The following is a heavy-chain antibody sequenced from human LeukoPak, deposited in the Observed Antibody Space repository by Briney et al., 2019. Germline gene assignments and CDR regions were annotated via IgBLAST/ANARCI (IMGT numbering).Heavy chain of an antibody. CDR2: IYSGST. Sequence: HAGGSLRLSCTVSGFTVTSNSMSWVRQAPGKGLEWVSFIYSGSTHYSDSAKGRFTISRDNSKNTLYLQMNSLRAEDTAVYCCARRAGAYSHPYDYWGQGTLVTVSS. J-gene: IGHJ4*02. V-gene: IGHV3-53*01. D-gene: IGHD4/OR15-4a*01. CDR3: ARRAGAYSHPYDY. CDR1: GFTVTSNS.